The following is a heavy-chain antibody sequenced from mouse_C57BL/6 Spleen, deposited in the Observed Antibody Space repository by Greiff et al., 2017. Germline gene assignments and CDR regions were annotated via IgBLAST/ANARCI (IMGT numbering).Heavy chain of an antibody. CDR3: ARGDHSNYEGFAY. Sequence: VQLVESGPELVKPGASVKISCKASGYAFSSSWMNWVKQRPGKGLEWIGRIYPGDGDTNYNGKFKGKATLTADKSSSTAYMQLSSLTSEDSAVYFCARGDHSNYEGFAYWGQGTLVTVSA. V-gene: IGHV1-82*01. CDR1: GYAFSSSW. D-gene: IGHD2-5*01. J-gene: IGHJ3*01. CDR2: IYPGDGDT.